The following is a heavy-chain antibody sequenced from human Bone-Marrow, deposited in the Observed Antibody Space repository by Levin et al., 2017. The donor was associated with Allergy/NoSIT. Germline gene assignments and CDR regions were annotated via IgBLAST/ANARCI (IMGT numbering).Heavy chain of an antibody. CDR2: ISSSSSAK. CDR1: TFTFSNFG. Sequence: GESLKISCAASTFTFSNFGMNWVRQAPGKGLEWVSYISSSSSAKYYADSVRGRFTIPRDNAKNLLYLQMNSLRDEDTAVYYCAGQFGGDSYDVWGQGTMVTVSA. CDR3: AGQFGGDSYDV. D-gene: IGHD3-10*01. V-gene: IGHV3-48*02. J-gene: IGHJ3*01.